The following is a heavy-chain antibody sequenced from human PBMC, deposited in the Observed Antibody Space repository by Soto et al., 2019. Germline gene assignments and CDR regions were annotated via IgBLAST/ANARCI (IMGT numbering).Heavy chain of an antibody. CDR2: INAANGDT. CDR1: GYTFTSYG. J-gene: IGHJ5*02. V-gene: IGHV1-3*01. D-gene: IGHD3-9*01. Sequence: GASVTVSCTASGYTFTSYGIHWVRQAPGQRLEWMGWINAANGDTKYSPKFQGRVTITRDTSASTAYMELSSLRSEDTAGYYCVRRHVSATDIYWLDPWGQGTLVTVSS. CDR3: VRRHVSATDIYWLDP.